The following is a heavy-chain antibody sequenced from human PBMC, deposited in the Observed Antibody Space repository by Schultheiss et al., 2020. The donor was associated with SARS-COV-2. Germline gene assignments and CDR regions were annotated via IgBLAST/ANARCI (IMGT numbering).Heavy chain of an antibody. CDR2: IYYSGST. J-gene: IGHJ4*02. Sequence: SETLSLTCTVSGGSISSYYWSWIRQPPGKGLEWIGYIYYSGSTNYNPSLKSRVTISVDTSKNQFSLKLSSVTAADTAVYYCARHRASWLRFDYWGQGTLVTVSS. CDR1: GGSISSYY. CDR3: ARHRASWLRFDY. D-gene: IGHD5-12*01. V-gene: IGHV4-59*08.